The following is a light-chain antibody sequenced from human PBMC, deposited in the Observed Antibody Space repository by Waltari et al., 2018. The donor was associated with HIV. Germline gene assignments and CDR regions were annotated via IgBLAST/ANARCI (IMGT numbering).Light chain of an antibody. V-gene: IGKV4-1*01. J-gene: IGKJ3*01. CDR1: QSVLFSSNNKNY. Sequence: DIVMTQSPDSLAVSLGERATINCKSSQSVLFSSNNKNYLAWYQQKPGQHPKLLIYWSSTRESGVPDRFSGSGSGTDFTLTISSLQAEDVAVYYCQQYYTTPWRFGPGTKVDIK. CDR2: WSS. CDR3: QQYYTTPWR.